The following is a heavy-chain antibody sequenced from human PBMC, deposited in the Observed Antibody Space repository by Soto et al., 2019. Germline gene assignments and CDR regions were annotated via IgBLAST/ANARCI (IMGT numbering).Heavy chain of an antibody. D-gene: IGHD2-15*01. CDR2: ISGSGGTT. CDR3: AKDHRYSSGSPDY. V-gene: IGHV3-23*01. Sequence: GGSLRLSCAASGFTFSSYAMSWVRQAPGKGLEWVSAISGSGGTTYYADSVKGRFSISRDNSKNTLYLQMNSLRAEDTAVYYCAKDHRYSSGSPDYCGQGALVTVSS. J-gene: IGHJ4*02. CDR1: GFTFSSYA.